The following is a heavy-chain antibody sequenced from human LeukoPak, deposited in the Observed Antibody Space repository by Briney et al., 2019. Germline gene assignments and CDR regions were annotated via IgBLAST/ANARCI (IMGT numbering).Heavy chain of an antibody. J-gene: IGHJ4*02. D-gene: IGHD3-22*01. Sequence: PGGSLRLPCAASGFTFSSYAMSRVRQALGKGLEWVSVISASGGRASYADSVKGRFTVSRDNSKNTLYLQMNSLRAEDTAVYYCAKDKGSRKIVVVITFFDYWGQGTLVTVSS. V-gene: IGHV3-23*01. CDR3: AKDKGSRKIVVVITFFDY. CDR2: ISASGGRA. CDR1: GFTFSSYA.